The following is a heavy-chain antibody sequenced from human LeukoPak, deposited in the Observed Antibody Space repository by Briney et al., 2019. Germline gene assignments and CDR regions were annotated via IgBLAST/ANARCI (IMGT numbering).Heavy chain of an antibody. V-gene: IGHV4-30-4*01. CDR2: IYYSGST. Sequence: SETLSLTCTVSGGSISSGDYYWSWIRQPPGKGLEWIGYIYYSGSTYYNPSLKSRVTISVDTSKNQFSLKLSSVTAADTAVYYCAREYSSSWSWFDPWGQGTLVTVSS. J-gene: IGHJ5*02. D-gene: IGHD6-13*01. CDR3: AREYSSSWSWFDP. CDR1: GGSISSGDYY.